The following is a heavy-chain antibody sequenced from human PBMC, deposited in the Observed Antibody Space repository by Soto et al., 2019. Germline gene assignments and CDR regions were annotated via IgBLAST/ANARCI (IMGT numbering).Heavy chain of an antibody. CDR2: ISGSGGRT. Sequence: EVQLLESGGGLVQHGGSLRLSCAASGFTFSSYAMSWVRQAPGKGLEWVSAISGSGGRTYYADSVKGRFTISRDNSKNTLYLQMNSLRAEDTAVYYCAALIVVVMYPDYWGQGTLVTVSS. J-gene: IGHJ4*02. D-gene: IGHD3-22*01. V-gene: IGHV3-23*01. CDR3: AALIVVVMYPDY. CDR1: GFTFSSYA.